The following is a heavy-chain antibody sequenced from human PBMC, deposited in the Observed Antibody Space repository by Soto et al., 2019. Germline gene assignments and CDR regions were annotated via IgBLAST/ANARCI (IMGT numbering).Heavy chain of an antibody. V-gene: IGHV3-23*01. Sequence: GGSLRLSCAASGFTFSNYAVTWVRQAPGKGLEWVSTISGSGGSTYYADSVKGRFTISRDNSKNTLYLQMNSLRAEDTAVYYCGKGRSYYYYYVVDFWAQGSTVIVSS. J-gene: IGHJ6*02. CDR1: GFTFSNYA. CDR3: GKGRSYYYYYVVDF. D-gene: IGHD1-26*01. CDR2: ISGSGGST.